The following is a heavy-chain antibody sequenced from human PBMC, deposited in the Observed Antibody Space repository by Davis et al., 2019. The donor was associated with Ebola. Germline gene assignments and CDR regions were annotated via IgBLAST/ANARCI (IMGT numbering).Heavy chain of an antibody. CDR1: GYTFTTYD. D-gene: IGHD3-22*01. V-gene: IGHV1-8*01. Sequence: ASVKVSCKASGYTFTTYDINWVRQATGQGLAWMGWLNPDSGNTGYAQKFQGRVTMTRDTSITTAYMELSSLSSDDTAVYYCAKDSSSWYYFDDGGYPFDDWGQGTLVIVSS. CDR3: AKDSSSWYYFDDGGYPFDD. CDR2: LNPDSGNT. J-gene: IGHJ4*02.